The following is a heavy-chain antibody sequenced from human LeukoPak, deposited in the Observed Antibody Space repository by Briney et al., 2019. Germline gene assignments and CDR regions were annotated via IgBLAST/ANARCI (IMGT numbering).Heavy chain of an antibody. D-gene: IGHD5-12*01. V-gene: IGHV3-48*03. J-gene: IGHJ4*02. CDR2: ISSSGSTI. CDR3: ARDVSGYSGYGQGDY. Sequence: GGSLRLSCAASGFTFSSYEMNWVRPAPGKGLGCVSYISSSGSTIYYADSVKSRFTISRDKAKNSLYLQMNSLRAEDTAVYYCARDVSGYSGYGQGDYWGQGTLVTVSS. CDR1: GFTFSSYE.